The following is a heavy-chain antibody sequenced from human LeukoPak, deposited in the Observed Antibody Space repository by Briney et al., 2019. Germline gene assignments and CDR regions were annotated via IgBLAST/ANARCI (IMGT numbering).Heavy chain of an antibody. D-gene: IGHD3-22*01. CDR1: GGSISSYY. J-gene: IGHJ3*02. CDR3: ARALPSTIVVVIDAFDI. CDR2: IYYSGST. Sequence: PSETLSLTCTVSGGSISSYYWSWIRQAPGKGLEWIGYIYYSGSTNYNPSLKSRVTISVDTSKNQFSLKLSSVTAADTAVYYCARALPSTIVVVIDAFDIWGQGTMVTVSS. V-gene: IGHV4-59*01.